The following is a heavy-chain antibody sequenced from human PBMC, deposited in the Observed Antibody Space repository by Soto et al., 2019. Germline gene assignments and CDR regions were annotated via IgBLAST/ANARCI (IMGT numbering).Heavy chain of an antibody. Sequence: PSETLSLTCTVSGGSISSSSYYWGWIRQPPGKGLEWIGSIYYSGSTYYNPSLKSRVTISVDTSKNQFSLKLSSVTAADTAVYYCARLGVAARNCFDPWGQRTLVTVSS. CDR2: IYYSGST. J-gene: IGHJ5*02. D-gene: IGHD3-10*01. V-gene: IGHV4-39*01. CDR1: GGSISSSSYY. CDR3: ARLGVAARNCFDP.